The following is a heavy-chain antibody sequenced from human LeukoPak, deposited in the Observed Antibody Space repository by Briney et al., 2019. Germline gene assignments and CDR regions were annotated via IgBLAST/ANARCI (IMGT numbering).Heavy chain of an antibody. Sequence: GGSLRLSCAASGFTFSNYWMSWVRQAPGKGLEWVANIKQDGSEKYYVDSVKGRFTVSRDNAKNSLYLQMNSLRVEDTSVYYCARLRGLYSGTYRYQTAFEYWGQGSLLTVSS. CDR3: ARLRGLYSGTYRYQTAFEY. D-gene: IGHD1-26*01. V-gene: IGHV3-7*01. J-gene: IGHJ4*02. CDR1: GFTFSNYW. CDR2: IKQDGSEK.